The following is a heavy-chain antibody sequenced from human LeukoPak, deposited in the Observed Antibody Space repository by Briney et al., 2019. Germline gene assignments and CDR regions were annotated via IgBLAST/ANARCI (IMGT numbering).Heavy chain of an antibody. CDR1: GFTFSSYG. CDR3: ARGGPTGALDY. D-gene: IGHD7-27*01. V-gene: IGHV3-7*01. Sequence: PGRSLRLSCAASGFTFSSYGMHWVRQAPGKGLEWVANIKEDGSEEYYVDSVKGRFTISRDNAKNSLYMQMTSLRVEDTAVYYCARGGPTGALDYWGQGTLVTVSS. CDR2: IKEDGSEE. J-gene: IGHJ4*02.